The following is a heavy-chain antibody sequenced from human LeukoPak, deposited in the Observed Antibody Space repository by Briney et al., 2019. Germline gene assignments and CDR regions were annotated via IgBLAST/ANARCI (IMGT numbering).Heavy chain of an antibody. J-gene: IGHJ6*02. CDR3: ARGVAEYDFWSGYYSPYYYYGMDV. Sequence: SETLSLTCAVYGGSFSGYYWSWIRQPPGKGLEWIGEINHSGSTNYNPSLKSRVTISVDTSKNQFSLKLSSVTAADTAVYYCARGVAEYDFWSGYYSPYYYYGMDVWGQGTTVTVSS. CDR2: INHSGST. D-gene: IGHD3-3*01. V-gene: IGHV4-34*01. CDR1: GGSFSGYY.